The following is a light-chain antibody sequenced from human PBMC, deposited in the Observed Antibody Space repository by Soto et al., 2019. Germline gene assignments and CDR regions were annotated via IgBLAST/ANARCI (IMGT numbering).Light chain of an antibody. V-gene: IGKV3-20*01. Sequence: EIVLTQSPGTLSLSPGESATLSCRASQTVSSSYLVWYQQKTGQAPRLLMYGTSSRATGIPDRFSGSGSGTDFILTISRLEPEDFAVYYCQQHGSSTWTFGQGTKLESK. CDR1: QTVSSSY. CDR3: QQHGSSTWT. CDR2: GTS. J-gene: IGKJ1*01.